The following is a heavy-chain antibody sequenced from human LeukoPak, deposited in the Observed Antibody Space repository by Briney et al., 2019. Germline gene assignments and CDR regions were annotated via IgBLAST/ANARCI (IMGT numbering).Heavy chain of an antibody. J-gene: IGHJ6*02. CDR2: VSYSGST. V-gene: IGHV4-59*01. CDR3: ARGLSNYYYYAMDV. CDR1: GGSISNYY. Sequence: NPSETLSLTCTVSGGSISNYYWSWIRQPPGKGLEWIGYVSYSGSTNYNPSLKSRVTISVDTSKNQVSLKLNSVTAADTAVYYCARGLSNYYYYAMDVWGQGTTVTVPS. D-gene: IGHD6-6*01.